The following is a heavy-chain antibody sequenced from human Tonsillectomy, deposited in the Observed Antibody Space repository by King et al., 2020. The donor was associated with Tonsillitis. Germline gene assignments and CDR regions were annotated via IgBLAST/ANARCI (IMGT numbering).Heavy chain of an antibody. Sequence: VQLQQSGPGLVKPSQTLSLTCAISGDSVSSTSVAWHWIRQSPSSGLEGLGRTYYYRSKWYNDYEVSVKSRITINSDTSMNQFSLHLNSVRPEDTAVYFCARGRASAFDYWGQGTLVTVSS. J-gene: IGHJ4*02. CDR3: ARGRASAFDY. V-gene: IGHV6-1*01. CDR2: TYYYRSKWYN. CDR1: GDSVSSTSVA.